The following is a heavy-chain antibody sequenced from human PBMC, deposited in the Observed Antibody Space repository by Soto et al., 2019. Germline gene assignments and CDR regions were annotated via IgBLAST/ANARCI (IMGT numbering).Heavy chain of an antibody. CDR3: AKGRGTGPSYYYYGMGV. CDR1: GFTFSSYA. D-gene: IGHD3-10*01. V-gene: IGHV3-23*01. CDR2: ISGSGGST. J-gene: IGHJ6*02. Sequence: GGSMRLSCAASGFTFSSYAMSWVRQAPGKGLEWVSAISGSGGSTYYAASVKGRFTISRDNSKNTLYLTMNSLRAEDTAVYYFAKGRGTGPSYYYYGMGVWGQGTTVTVSS.